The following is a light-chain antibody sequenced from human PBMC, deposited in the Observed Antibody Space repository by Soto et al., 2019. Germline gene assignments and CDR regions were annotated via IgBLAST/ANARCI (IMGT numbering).Light chain of an antibody. J-gene: IGLJ2*01. Sequence: QSVLTQPASVSGSPGQSITISCTGTSSDVGGYNYVSWYQQHPGKAPKLMIYEVSNRPSGVSNRFSGSKSGITASLTISGLQAEDEADYYCSSYTSSSTVVFGGGTKLTVL. CDR1: SSDVGGYNY. CDR2: EVS. V-gene: IGLV2-14*01. CDR3: SSYTSSSTVV.